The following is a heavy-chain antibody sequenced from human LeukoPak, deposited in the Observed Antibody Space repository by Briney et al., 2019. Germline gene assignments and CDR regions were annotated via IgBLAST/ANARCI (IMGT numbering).Heavy chain of an antibody. J-gene: IGHJ5*02. V-gene: IGHV5-51*01. CDR2: IYPGDSDT. Sequence: GESLKISCKGSGYSFTSYWIGWVRQTPGKGLEWMGIIYPGDSDTRYSPSFQGQVTISADKSISTAYLQWSSLKASDTAMYYCARWNRGYCSGGSCYPFGFDPWGQGTLVTVSS. D-gene: IGHD2-15*01. CDR1: GYSFTSYW. CDR3: ARWNRGYCSGGSCYPFGFDP.